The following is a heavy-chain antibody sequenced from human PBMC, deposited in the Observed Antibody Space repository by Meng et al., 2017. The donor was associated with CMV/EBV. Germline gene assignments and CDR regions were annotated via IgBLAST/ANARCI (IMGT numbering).Heavy chain of an antibody. CDR3: ARGGNWFDP. CDR1: GGSFSGYY. CDR2: INHSGST. V-gene: IGHV4-34*01. J-gene: IGHJ5*02. Sequence: VPVQQWGAGLLKPSGTLSLTCAVYGGSFSGYYWSWIRQPPGKGLEWIGEINHSGSTNYNPSLKSRVTISVDTSKNQFSLKLSSVTAADTAVYYCARGGNWFDPWGQGTLVTVSS.